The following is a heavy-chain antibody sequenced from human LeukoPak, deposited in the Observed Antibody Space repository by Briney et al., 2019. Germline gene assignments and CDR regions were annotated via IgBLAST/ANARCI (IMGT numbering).Heavy chain of an antibody. V-gene: IGHV1-2*02. J-gene: IGHJ4*02. D-gene: IGHD3-10*02. Sequence: ASVKVSCKTCAYTITASYMNWVGLAPGQGLEWLGWINPNSGGTNYAQKFQGRVTMTRATSISTAYMELSRLTSADTAVYYCARLSGCSGTFDYWGQGTLVTVSS. CDR3: ARLSGCSGTFDY. CDR1: AYTITASY. CDR2: INPNSGGT.